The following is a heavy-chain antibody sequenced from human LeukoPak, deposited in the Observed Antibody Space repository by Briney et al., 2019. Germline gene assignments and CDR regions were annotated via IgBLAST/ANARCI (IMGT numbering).Heavy chain of an antibody. J-gene: IGHJ3*02. D-gene: IGHD3-22*01. CDR3: ARGLSLSGHLDAFDI. CDR1: GFTVSSNY. CDR2: IYSGGST. V-gene: IGHV3-53*01. Sequence: PGGSLRLSCAASGFTVSSNYMSWVRQAPGKGLEWVSIIYSGGSTFYADSVKGRFTISRDNSKNTLYLQMNSLRAEDTAVYFCARGLSLSGHLDAFDIWGQGTMVTVSS.